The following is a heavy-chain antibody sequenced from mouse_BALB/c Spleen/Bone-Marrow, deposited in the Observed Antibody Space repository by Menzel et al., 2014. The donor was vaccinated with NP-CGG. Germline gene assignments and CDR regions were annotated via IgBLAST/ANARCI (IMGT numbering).Heavy chain of an antibody. CDR2: IEPSDSYT. D-gene: IGHD1-1*01. Sequence: QVQLQQSGAEVVKPGASVKVSCKASGYTFTNYWMQWVKQRPGQGLEWIGEIEPSDSYTNYNQDSKGKATLTVDKPSSTAYMQLSSLTSEDSAVYYCARGRTTVVSDYWGQGTSLTVSS. CDR1: GYTFTNYW. V-gene: IGHV1-69*02. J-gene: IGHJ2*02. CDR3: ARGRTTVVSDY.